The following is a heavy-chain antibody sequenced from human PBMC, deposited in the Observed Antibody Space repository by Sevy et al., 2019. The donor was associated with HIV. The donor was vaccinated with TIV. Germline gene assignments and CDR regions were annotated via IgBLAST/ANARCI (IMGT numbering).Heavy chain of an antibody. Sequence: GGSLRLSCAASRFTFSTYDIHWVRQAPGKGLEGVAVISHDGSYQYYTDSVKGRFTISRDDSKNKAYLQMNSLRADDSGVYYCAKGQGYDYIWGNERSEYYFDYWGQGTLVTVSS. CDR2: ISHDGSYQ. CDR1: RFTFSTYD. V-gene: IGHV3-30*18. CDR3: AKGQGYDYIWGNERSEYYFDY. J-gene: IGHJ4*02. D-gene: IGHD3-16*01.